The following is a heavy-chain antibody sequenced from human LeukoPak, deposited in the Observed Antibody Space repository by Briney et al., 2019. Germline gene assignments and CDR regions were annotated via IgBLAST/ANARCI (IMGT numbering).Heavy chain of an antibody. CDR3: ARLCYYGSGSYYHFDS. D-gene: IGHD3-10*01. J-gene: IGHJ4*02. CDR2: VYYSGST. V-gene: IGHV4-39*01. CDR1: GGSISSTSYY. Sequence: SETLSLTCTVSGGSISSTSYYWGWIRQPPGKGLEWIGSVYYSGSTYYNPSLKSRISISADTSKNQFSLKLSSVTAADTAIYYRARLCYYGSGSYYHFDSWGQGTLVTVSS.